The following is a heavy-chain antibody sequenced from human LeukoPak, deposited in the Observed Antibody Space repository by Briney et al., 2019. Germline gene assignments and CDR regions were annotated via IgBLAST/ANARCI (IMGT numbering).Heavy chain of an antibody. Sequence: ASVKVSCKAFGYTFTGYYMHWVRQVPGQGLEWMGWINPNGGATTYAQKFQGRVTITRDTSITTAYMELSRLTSDDTAVYYCARDTVANNFQYWGQGALVTVSS. CDR1: GYTFTGYY. D-gene: IGHD4-11*01. CDR2: INPNGGAT. V-gene: IGHV1-2*02. CDR3: ARDTVANNFQY. J-gene: IGHJ4*02.